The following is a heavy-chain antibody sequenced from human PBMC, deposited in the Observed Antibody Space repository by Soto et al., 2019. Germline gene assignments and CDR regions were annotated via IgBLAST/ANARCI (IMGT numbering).Heavy chain of an antibody. CDR2: IWYDGSNK. CDR1: EFTFNSYG. V-gene: IGHV3-33*01. D-gene: IGHD7-27*01. J-gene: IGHJ4*02. CDR3: ARDRPNSGFDY. Sequence: QVQLVESGGGVVQPGRSLRLSCAASEFTFNSYGMHWVRQAPGKGLEWVAVIWYDGSNKYYGDSVKGRFTISRDNSKNTLYLQMNSLRAEDTAVYYCARDRPNSGFDYWGQGTLVTVSS.